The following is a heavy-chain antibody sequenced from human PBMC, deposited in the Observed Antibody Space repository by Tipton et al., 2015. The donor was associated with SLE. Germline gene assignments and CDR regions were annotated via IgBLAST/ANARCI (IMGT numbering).Heavy chain of an antibody. D-gene: IGHD3-3*01. J-gene: IGHJ3*02. Sequence: TLSLTCTVSGGSISSSSYYWGWIRQPPGKGLEWIGSIYYSGSTYCNPSLKSRVTISVDTSKNQFSLKLSSVTAADTAVYYCARQKNDFWSGYHDAFDIWGQGTMVTVSS. V-gene: IGHV4-39*01. CDR2: IYYSGST. CDR1: GGSISSSSYY. CDR3: ARQKNDFWSGYHDAFDI.